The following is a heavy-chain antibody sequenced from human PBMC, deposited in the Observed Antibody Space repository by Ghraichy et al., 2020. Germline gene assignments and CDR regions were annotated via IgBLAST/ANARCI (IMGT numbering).Heavy chain of an antibody. V-gene: IGHV3-53*01. J-gene: IGHJ4*02. Sequence: GESLNISCAASGFTVSSNYMSWVRQAPGKGLEWVSVIYSGGSTYYADSMKGRFTISRDNSKNTLYLQMNSLRAEDTAVYYCARDSPMDSSGWYSFDYWGQGTLVTVSS. CDR2: IYSGGST. CDR1: GFTVSSNY. CDR3: ARDSPMDSSGWYSFDY. D-gene: IGHD6-19*01.